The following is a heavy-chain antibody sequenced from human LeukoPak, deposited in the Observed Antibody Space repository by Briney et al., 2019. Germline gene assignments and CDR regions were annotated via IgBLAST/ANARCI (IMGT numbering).Heavy chain of an antibody. V-gene: IGHV3-66*02. CDR1: GFTVSSNY. CDR2: IYSGGTT. J-gene: IGHJ6*03. D-gene: IGHD2-2*01. Sequence: GGSLRLSCAASGFTVSSNYMTWVRQAPGKGLEWVSAIYSGGTTYSADSVKGRFTMSRDNSKNTLYLQMNSLRAEDTAVYYCARERSSTSNYYYYYYYMDVWGKGTTVTVSS. CDR3: ARERSSTSNYYYYYYYMDV.